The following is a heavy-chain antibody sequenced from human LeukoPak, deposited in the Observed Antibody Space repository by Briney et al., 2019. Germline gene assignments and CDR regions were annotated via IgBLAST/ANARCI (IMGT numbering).Heavy chain of an antibody. D-gene: IGHD1-26*01. CDR3: ATQWELHPAF. CDR1: AFAFSTYT. CDR2: ISSTSSYI. Sequence: GGSLRLSCAASAFAFSTYTLSWVRQAPGKGLEWVSSISSTSSYIYYADSVKGRFTISRDNARNSLYMRLNSLRAEDTAVYYCATQWELHPAFWGQGTLVTVSS. J-gene: IGHJ4*02. V-gene: IGHV3-21*01.